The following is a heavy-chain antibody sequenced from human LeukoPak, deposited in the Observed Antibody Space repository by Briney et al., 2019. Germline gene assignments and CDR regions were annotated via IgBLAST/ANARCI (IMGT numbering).Heavy chain of an antibody. D-gene: IGHD3-10*01. CDR1: GGSITSSSYY. CDR2: IYTSGST. CDR3: ARAKRGTYYSDSGSYLSGFYYYMDV. J-gene: IGHJ6*03. Sequence: PSETLSLTCTVSGGSITSSSYYWSWIRQPAGKGLEWIGRIYTSGSTNYNPSLKTRVTISTDTSKNQFSLKLSSVTAADTAVYYCARAKRGTYYSDSGSYLSGFYYYMDVWGKGTTVTISS. V-gene: IGHV4-61*02.